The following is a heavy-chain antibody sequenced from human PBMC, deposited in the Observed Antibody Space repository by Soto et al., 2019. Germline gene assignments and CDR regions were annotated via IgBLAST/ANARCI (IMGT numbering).Heavy chain of an antibody. CDR2: ISGSGGST. CDR1: GFTFSSYA. CDR3: AKVEDIVVVPASFGMDV. V-gene: IGHV3-23*01. Sequence: GGSLRLSCAASGFTFSSYAMSWVRQAPGKGLEWVSAISGSGGSTYYADSVKGRFTIPRDNSKNTLYLQMNSLRAEDTAVYYCAKVEDIVVVPASFGMDVWGQGTTVTVSS. J-gene: IGHJ6*02. D-gene: IGHD2-2*01.